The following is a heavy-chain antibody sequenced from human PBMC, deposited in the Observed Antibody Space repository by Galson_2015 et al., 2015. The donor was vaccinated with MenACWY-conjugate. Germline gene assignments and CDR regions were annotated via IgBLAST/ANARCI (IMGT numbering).Heavy chain of an antibody. Sequence: SLRLSCAASGFIFNTYWMHWVRQAPGKGLVWVSRINPGGSSTTYADSVKDRFTISRDNSMRTLYLQMNSLRAEDTAVYYCAKVAGYCSDDTCYSDYWGQGTLVTVSS. J-gene: IGHJ4*02. CDR3: AKVAGYCSDDTCYSDY. V-gene: IGHV3-74*01. D-gene: IGHD2-15*01. CDR1: GFIFNTYW. CDR2: INPGGSST.